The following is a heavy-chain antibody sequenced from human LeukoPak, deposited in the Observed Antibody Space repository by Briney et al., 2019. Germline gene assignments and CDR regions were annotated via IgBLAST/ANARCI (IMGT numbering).Heavy chain of an antibody. D-gene: IGHD3-16*01. CDR2: INPHSGDT. J-gene: IGHJ4*02. CDR3: ARATGDVSLLEDY. Sequence: ASVRVSCKPSGYTFTGHYIHWLRQAPGQGLEWMGWINPHSGDTNYAQKFQGRVTMTRDTSISTAYMELSRLGSDDTAVYYCARATGDVSLLEDYWGQGTLVTVSS. V-gene: IGHV1-2*02. CDR1: GYTFTGHY.